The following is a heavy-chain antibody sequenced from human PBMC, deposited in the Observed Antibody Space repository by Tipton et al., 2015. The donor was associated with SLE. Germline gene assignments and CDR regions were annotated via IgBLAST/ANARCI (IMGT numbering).Heavy chain of an antibody. CDR1: GGSFNNFY. CDR2: INDSGST. V-gene: IGHV4-34*01. J-gene: IGHJ6*03. CDR3: ARGPGIERNYYYYYYMDV. D-gene: IGHD3-10*01. Sequence: LRLSCTVYGGSFNNFYWSWIRQPPEKGLEWIGEINDSGSTKYNPSLKSRVTISVDTSKNQFSLKLGSVTAADTAMYYCARGPGIERNYYYYYYMDVWGKGTTVTVSS.